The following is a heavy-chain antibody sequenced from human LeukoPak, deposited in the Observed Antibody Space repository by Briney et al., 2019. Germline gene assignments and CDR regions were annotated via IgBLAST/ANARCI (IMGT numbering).Heavy chain of an antibody. CDR1: GGSLSSYY. CDR3: ARDITYGIDY. CDR2: IYYSGST. V-gene: IGHV4-59*01. Sequence: PSETLSLTCTVSGGSLSSYYWRWIRQPPGKGLEWIGYIYYSGSTNYNPSLKSRVTISVDTSKNQFSLKLSSVTAADTAVYYCARDITYGIDYWGQGTLVTVSS. J-gene: IGHJ4*02. D-gene: IGHD1-14*01.